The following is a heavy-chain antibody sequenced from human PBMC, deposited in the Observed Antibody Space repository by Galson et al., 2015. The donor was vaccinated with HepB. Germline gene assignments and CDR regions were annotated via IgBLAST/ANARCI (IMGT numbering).Heavy chain of an antibody. CDR3: ARHHTTGWYYFDN. Sequence: TLSLTCIDSGASFSSSNYYWGWVRQPPGKGLEWIGTIHSSGSPYYNPSLSSRSTISVDTSKSQFSLKLSSVTAADTAVYYCARHHTTGWYYFDNGGQGTLLSVSP. J-gene: IGHJ4*02. V-gene: IGHV4-39*01. D-gene: IGHD1-1*01. CDR1: GASFSSSNYY. CDR2: IHSSGSP.